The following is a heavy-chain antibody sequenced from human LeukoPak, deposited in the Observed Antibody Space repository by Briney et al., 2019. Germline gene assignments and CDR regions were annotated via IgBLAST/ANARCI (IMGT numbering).Heavy chain of an antibody. CDR1: GLSLSTSGVG. V-gene: IGHV2-5*01. CDR2: IYWNDDK. CDR3: AYRPVDYDGNYGSSPLRNWFDP. J-gene: IGHJ5*02. D-gene: IGHD4-23*01. Sequence: SGPTLVHPTPTLTLTCTFSGLSLSTSGVGVCWIRQPPVRALEWLALIYWNDDKFYIPSLKSRLNITKDTSKNQVVLTMTNIDPVDTATYYFAYRPVDYDGNYGSSPLRNWFDPWGQGTLVTVSS.